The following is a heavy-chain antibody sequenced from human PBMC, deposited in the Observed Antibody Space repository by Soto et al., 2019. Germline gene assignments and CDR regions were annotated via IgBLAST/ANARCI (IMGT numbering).Heavy chain of an antibody. CDR3: AKDLARRVYWYFDL. D-gene: IGHD3-3*02. Sequence: ESGGGVVQPGRSLRLSCAASGFTFSSYGMHWVRQAPGKGLEWVAVISYDGSNKYYADSVKGRFTISRDNSKNTLYLQMNSLRAEDTAVYYCAKDLARRVYWYFDLWGRGTLVTVSS. V-gene: IGHV3-30*18. J-gene: IGHJ2*01. CDR1: GFTFSSYG. CDR2: ISYDGSNK.